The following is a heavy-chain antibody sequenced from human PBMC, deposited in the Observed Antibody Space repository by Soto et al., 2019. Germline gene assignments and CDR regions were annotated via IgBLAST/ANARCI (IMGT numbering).Heavy chain of an antibody. CDR3: ASSGYYYYFDY. D-gene: IGHD3-22*01. CDR2: ISYDGSNK. CDR1: GFTFSSYG. V-gene: IGHV3-30*03. J-gene: IGHJ4*02. Sequence: RGSLRLSWAASGFTFSSYGMHWVRQAPGKGLEWVAVISYDGSNKYYADSVKGRFTISRDNSKNTLYLQMNSLRSEDTAVYYCASSGYYYYFDYWGPGTLVTVSS.